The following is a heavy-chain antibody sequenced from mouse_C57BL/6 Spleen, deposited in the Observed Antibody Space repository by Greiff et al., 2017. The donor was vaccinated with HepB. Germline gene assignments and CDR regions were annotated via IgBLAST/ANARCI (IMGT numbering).Heavy chain of an antibody. CDR1: GFTFSSYA. V-gene: IGHV5-4*01. J-gene: IGHJ2*01. Sequence: EVQGVESGGGLVKPGGSLKLSCAASGFTFSSYAMSWVRQTPEKRLEWVATISDGGSYTYYPDNVKGRFTISRDNAKNNLYLQMSHLKSEDTAMYYCARDIDHGSYFDYWGQGTTLTVSS. CDR3: ARDIDHGSYFDY. CDR2: ISDGGSYT.